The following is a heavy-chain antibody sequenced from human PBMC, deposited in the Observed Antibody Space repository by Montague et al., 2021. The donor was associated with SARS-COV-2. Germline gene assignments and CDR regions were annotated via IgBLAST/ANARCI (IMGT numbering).Heavy chain of an antibody. Sequence: SLRLSCAASGFTFDDYAMLWVRQAPGKGLEWVSGISWNSDSIDYADSVKGRFTISRDNAKNSLYLQMNSLRAEDTAFYYCARGETGYRTSWPDYWGQGTLVTVSS. V-gene: IGHV3-9*01. CDR2: ISWNSDSI. J-gene: IGHJ4*02. CDR3: ARGETGYRTSWPDY. CDR1: GFTFDDYA. D-gene: IGHD6-13*01.